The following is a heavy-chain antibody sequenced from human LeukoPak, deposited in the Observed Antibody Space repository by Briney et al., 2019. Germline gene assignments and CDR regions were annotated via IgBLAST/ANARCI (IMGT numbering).Heavy chain of an antibody. J-gene: IGHJ6*02. Sequence: SVKVSCKASGGTFSSYAISWVRQAPGQGLEWMGGIIPIFGTANCAQKFQGRVTITADESTSTAYMELSSLRSEDTAVYYCAGGGSGGDKKDYYYYGMDVWGQGTTVTVSS. CDR3: AGGGSGGDKKDYYYYGMDV. CDR1: GGTFSSYA. V-gene: IGHV1-69*13. D-gene: IGHD2-15*01. CDR2: IIPIFGTA.